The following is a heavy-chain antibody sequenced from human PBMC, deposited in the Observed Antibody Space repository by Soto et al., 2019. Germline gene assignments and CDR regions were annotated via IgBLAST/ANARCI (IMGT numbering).Heavy chain of an antibody. V-gene: IGHV1-2*02. CDR1: GYTFTGYY. CDR2: INPNSGGT. D-gene: IGHD6-19*01. Sequence: QVRLVQSGAEVKKPGASVKVSCKASGYTFTGYYMHWVRQAPGQWLERMGWINPNSGGTNYAQKLQGRVTMTRDTSISTGYMELSWHRSDDTAVYYCGRVRSTGGYELYYCGMDVWVQGTTVTVS. J-gene: IGHJ6*02. CDR3: GRVRSTGGYELYYCGMDV.